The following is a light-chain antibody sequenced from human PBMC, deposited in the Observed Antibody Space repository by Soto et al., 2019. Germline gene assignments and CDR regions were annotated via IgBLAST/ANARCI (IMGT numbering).Light chain of an antibody. CDR1: SSNIGSNY. J-gene: IGLJ2*01. CDR3: ASWDDSPSGVV. CDR2: WNN. V-gene: IGLV1-47*01. Sequence: QSVLTQPPSASGTPGQRVTISCSGSSSNIGSNYVYSYQQLPGTDPTLLINWNNQRPSVFPDLCSCSKSGTSASLAISGLRYEDEADYYCASWDDSPSGVVFGGGTKLTVL.